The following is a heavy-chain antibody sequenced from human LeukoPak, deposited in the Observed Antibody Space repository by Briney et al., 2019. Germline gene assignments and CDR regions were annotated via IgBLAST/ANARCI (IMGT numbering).Heavy chain of an antibody. CDR3: ARWYYVWGSYRYADDWDY. CDR2: IYYSGST. J-gene: IGHJ4*02. D-gene: IGHD3-16*02. V-gene: IGHV4-39*07. Sequence: ETLSLTCTVSGGSISSSSYYWGWIRQPPGRGLEWIGSIYYSGSTYYNPSLKSRVTISVDTSKNQFSLKLSSVTAADTAVYYCARWYYVWGSYRYADDWDYWGQGTLVTVSS. CDR1: GGSISSSSYY.